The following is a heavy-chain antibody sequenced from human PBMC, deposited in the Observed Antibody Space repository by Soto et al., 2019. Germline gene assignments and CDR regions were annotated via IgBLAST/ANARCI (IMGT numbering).Heavy chain of an antibody. CDR1: GFTVSSNY. V-gene: IGHV3-53*01. CDR2: IYSGGST. J-gene: IGHJ6*02. CDR3: ARDRWGRGCSGGSCYSENYYYGMDV. Sequence: EVQLVESGGGLIQPGGSLRLSCAASGFTVSSNYMSWVRQAPGKGLEWVSVIYSGGSTYYADSVKGRFTISRDNSKNTLYLQRNSLRAEDTAVYYCARDRWGRGCSGGSCYSENYYYGMDVWGQGTTVTVSS. D-gene: IGHD2-15*01.